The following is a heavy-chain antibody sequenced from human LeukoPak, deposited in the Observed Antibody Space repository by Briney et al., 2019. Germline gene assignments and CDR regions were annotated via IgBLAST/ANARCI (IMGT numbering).Heavy chain of an antibody. CDR3: ARATGSGTYYYYYGIDV. CDR2: IYPDDSDT. D-gene: IGHD3-10*01. CDR1: GYSFTGYW. Sequence: GESLKISCTGSGYSFTGYWIGWVRQMPGKGLEWMGIIYPDDSDTRYSPSFQGQVTISADKSISTAYLQWSSLKASDTAMYYCARATGSGTYYYYYGIDVCGKGTTVTVSS. V-gene: IGHV5-51*01. J-gene: IGHJ6*04.